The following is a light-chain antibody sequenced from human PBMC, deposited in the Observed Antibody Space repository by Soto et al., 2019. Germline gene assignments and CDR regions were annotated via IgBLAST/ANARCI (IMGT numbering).Light chain of an antibody. CDR2: DVS. CDR1: SSDVGGYNY. V-gene: IGLV2-14*03. Sequence: QSALTQPASVSGSPGQSITISCTGTSSDVGGYNYVSWYQQHPGKAPKLMIYDVSNPPSGVSNRFSGSKSGNTASLTISGLQADDEADYHCRSYATSNTVLFGGGTKLTVL. J-gene: IGLJ2*01. CDR3: RSYATSNTVL.